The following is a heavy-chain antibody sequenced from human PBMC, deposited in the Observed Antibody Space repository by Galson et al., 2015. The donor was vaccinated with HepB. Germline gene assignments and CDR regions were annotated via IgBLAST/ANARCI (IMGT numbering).Heavy chain of an antibody. V-gene: IGHV3-15*07. J-gene: IGHJ4*02. CDR3: TTDVGYDSSGYPAVY. D-gene: IGHD3-22*01. CDR1: GFTFSNAW. CDR2: IKSKTDGRTT. Sequence: SLRLSCAASGFTFSNAWMNWVRQAPGKGLEWVGRIKSKTDGRTTDYAAPVKGRFTISRDDSKNTLYLQMNSLKTEDTAVYYCTTDVGYDSSGYPAVYWGQGTLVTVSS.